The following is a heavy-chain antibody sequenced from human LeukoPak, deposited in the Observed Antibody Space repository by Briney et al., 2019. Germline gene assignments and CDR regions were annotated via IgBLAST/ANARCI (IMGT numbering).Heavy chain of an antibody. J-gene: IGHJ3*02. CDR3: ARARGTDAFDI. Sequence: ASVKVSCKASGYTFTGYYMHWARQAPGQGLEWMGWINPSGGSTSYAQKFQGRVTMTRDTSTSTVYMELSSLRSEDTAVYYCARARGTDAFDIWGQGTMVTVSS. CDR1: GYTFTGYY. CDR2: INPSGGST. V-gene: IGHV1-46*01. D-gene: IGHD1-1*01.